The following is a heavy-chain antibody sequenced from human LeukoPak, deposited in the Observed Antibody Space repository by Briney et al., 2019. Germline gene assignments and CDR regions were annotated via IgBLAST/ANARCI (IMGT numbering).Heavy chain of an antibody. D-gene: IGHD2-21*01. V-gene: IGHV3-23*01. CDR3: AKNPSAYCGGDCYSDY. CDR2: VSGSGAGT. Sequence: GGSLRLSCAASRFTFSSYSMNWARQAPGKGLEWVSAVSGSGAGTYYADSVKGRFTVSRDNSKNTLYLQMNTLRAEDTAIYYCAKNPSAYCGGDCYSDYWGQGTLVTVSS. CDR1: RFTFSSYS. J-gene: IGHJ4*02.